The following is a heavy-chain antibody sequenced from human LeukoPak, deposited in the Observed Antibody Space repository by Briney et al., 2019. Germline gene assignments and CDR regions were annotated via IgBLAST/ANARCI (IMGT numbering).Heavy chain of an antibody. CDR1: GGSISSYY. V-gene: IGHV4-59*01. J-gene: IGHJ4*02. CDR3: AAGIAAPNY. D-gene: IGHD6-13*01. Sequence: SETLSLTCTVSGGSISSYYWSWIRQPPGKGLEWIGYIFYIESTNYNPSLKSRVTISVDTSKNQFSLKLSSVTAADTALYYCAAGIAAPNYWGQGTLVTVSS. CDR2: IFYIEST.